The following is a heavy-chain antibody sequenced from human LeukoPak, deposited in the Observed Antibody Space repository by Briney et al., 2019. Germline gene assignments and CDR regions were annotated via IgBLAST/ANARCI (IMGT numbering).Heavy chain of an antibody. Sequence: SETLSLTCAVYGGSFSGYYWSWIRQPPGKGLEWIGEINHSGSTNYNPSLKSRVLISVDTSKNQFSLKLTSVTAADRAVYYCARGWGPAYCGGDCHRHFDHWGPGTLVTVSS. CDR1: GGSFSGYY. J-gene: IGHJ4*02. CDR3: ARGWGPAYCGGDCHRHFDH. D-gene: IGHD2-21*02. V-gene: IGHV4-34*01. CDR2: INHSGST.